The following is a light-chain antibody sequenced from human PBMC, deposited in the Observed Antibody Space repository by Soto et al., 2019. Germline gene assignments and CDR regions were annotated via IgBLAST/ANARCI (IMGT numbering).Light chain of an antibody. V-gene: IGKV1-39*01. CDR3: QQSYSTPLT. CDR2: ASS. Sequence: DIQMTQSPSSLSASVGDRVTITCRTSHSINNYLNWYQQKPGKAPKLLIYASSTLHSGVPSRIRGSASGTDFTLTISSLQPEDFATYYCQQSYSTPLTFGGGTKVEIK. J-gene: IGKJ4*01. CDR1: HSINNY.